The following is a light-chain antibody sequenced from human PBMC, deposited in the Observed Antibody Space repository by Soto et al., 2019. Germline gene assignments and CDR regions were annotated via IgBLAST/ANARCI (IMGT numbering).Light chain of an antibody. CDR3: QQYSKYPWT. V-gene: IGKV1-5*03. J-gene: IGKJ1*01. CDR1: QSIDKW. CDR2: KAS. Sequence: DIQMTQSPSTLSASVGDRVTVTCRASQSIDKWLAWYQQKPGKAPKLLMYKASLLQSGIPSRFSGSVSGTEFTLIISSLQSDDVASYYCQQYSKYPWTFGQGTKMEV.